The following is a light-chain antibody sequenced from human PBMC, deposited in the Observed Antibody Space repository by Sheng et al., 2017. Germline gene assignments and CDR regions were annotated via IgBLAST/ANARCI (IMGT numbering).Light chain of an antibody. V-gene: IGKV3-11*01. CDR3: QQRSGRPPTVT. CDR1: QSISRY. J-gene: IGKJ4*01. Sequence: EIVLTQSPATLSLSPGERATLSCRASQSISRYLAWYQQQPGQAPGSSFMMHPTGPLASQPGSVAVGLGHTSLSPISSLEPEDFAVYFXQQRSGRPPTVTFGGDEVEIK. CDR2: MHP.